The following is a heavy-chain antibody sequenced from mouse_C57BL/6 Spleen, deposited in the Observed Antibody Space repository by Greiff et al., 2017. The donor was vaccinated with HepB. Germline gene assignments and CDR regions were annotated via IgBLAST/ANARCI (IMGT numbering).Heavy chain of an antibody. CDR3: ARWDRVYYYGSSYDYAMDY. V-gene: IGHV1-53*01. Sequence: VQLQQPGTELVKPGASVKLSCKASGYTFTSYWMHWVKQRPGQGLEWIGNINPSNGGTNYNEKFKSKATLTVDKSSSTAYMQLSSLTSEDSAVYYCARWDRVYYYGSSYDYAMDYWGQGTSVTVSS. CDR2: INPSNGGT. D-gene: IGHD1-1*01. J-gene: IGHJ4*01. CDR1: GYTFTSYW.